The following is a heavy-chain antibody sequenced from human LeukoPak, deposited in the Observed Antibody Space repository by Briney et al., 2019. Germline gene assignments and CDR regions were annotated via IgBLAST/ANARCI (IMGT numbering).Heavy chain of an antibody. J-gene: IGHJ6*02. V-gene: IGHV5-51*01. CDR3: ARRGVNYGDYYYYGMDV. Sequence: GESLKISCKGSGYSFTSYWIGWVRQMPGKGLEWMGIIYPGDSDTRYSPSFQGQVTISADKSISTAYLQWSSLRASDTAMYYCARRGVNYGDYYYYGMDVWGQGTMVTVSS. D-gene: IGHD4-17*01. CDR2: IYPGDSDT. CDR1: GYSFTSYW.